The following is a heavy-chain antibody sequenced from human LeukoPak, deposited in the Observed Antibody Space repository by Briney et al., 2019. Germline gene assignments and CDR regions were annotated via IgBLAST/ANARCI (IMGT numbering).Heavy chain of an antibody. CDR3: ARYSGYDYYFDY. CDR1: GYSISSGYY. Sequence: SETLSLTCTVSGYSISSGYYWGWIRQPPGKGLEWIGSIYYSGSTYYNPSLKSRVTISVDMSKNQFSLKLSSVTAADTAVYYCARYSGYDYYFDYWGQGTLVTVSS. CDR2: IYYSGST. J-gene: IGHJ4*02. D-gene: IGHD5-12*01. V-gene: IGHV4-38-2*02.